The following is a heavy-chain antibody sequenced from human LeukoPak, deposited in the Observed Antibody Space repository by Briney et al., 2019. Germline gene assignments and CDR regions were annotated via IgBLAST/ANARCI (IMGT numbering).Heavy chain of an antibody. CDR1: GGSISSSSYY. V-gene: IGHV4-61*05. J-gene: IGHJ4*02. Sequence: SETLSLTCTVSGGSISSSSYYWGCIRQPPGKGLEWIGYIYYSGSTNYNPSLKSRVTISVDTSKHQFSLKLSSVTAADTAVYYCARSLWLPYYFDYWGQGTLVTVSS. CDR3: ARSLWLPYYFDY. CDR2: IYYSGST. D-gene: IGHD3-10*01.